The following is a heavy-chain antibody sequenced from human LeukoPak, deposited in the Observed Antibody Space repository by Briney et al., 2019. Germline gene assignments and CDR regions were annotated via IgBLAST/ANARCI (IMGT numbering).Heavy chain of an antibody. CDR2: IIPIFGTA. Sequence: ASVKVSCKASGGTFSSYAISWVRQAPGQGLEWMGGIIPIFGTANYAQKFQGRVTITADESTSTAYMELSSLRSEDTAVYYCARGGDYGDYHTSEFDYWGQGTLVTVSS. V-gene: IGHV1-69*01. CDR1: GGTFSSYA. J-gene: IGHJ4*02. CDR3: ARGGDYGDYHTSEFDY. D-gene: IGHD4-17*01.